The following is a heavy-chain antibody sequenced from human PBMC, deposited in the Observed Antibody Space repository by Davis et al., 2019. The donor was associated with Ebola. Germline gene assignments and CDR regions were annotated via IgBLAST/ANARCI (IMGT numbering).Heavy chain of an antibody. Sequence: ASVTVSCKASGYTFNIYGINWVRQAPGQRPEWMGWINTNSGNPTYAQGFTGRFALSLDSSAGTAYLQITRLKDDDTGLYYCARRGPTGAFDIWGHGTLLTVSS. J-gene: IGHJ3*02. CDR2: INTNSGNP. CDR1: GYTFNIYG. CDR3: ARRGPTGAFDI. V-gene: IGHV7-4-1*02.